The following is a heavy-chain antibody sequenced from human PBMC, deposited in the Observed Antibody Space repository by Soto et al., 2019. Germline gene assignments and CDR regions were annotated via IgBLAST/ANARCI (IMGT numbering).Heavy chain of an antibody. J-gene: IGHJ4*02. D-gene: IGHD2-21*02. Sequence: PXERLGLTGVVYGESISSRSYYWGWIRQPPGKGLEWIASIYYSGRTYYNPSFKSRVTISIDTSKSQFSLKLSSVTATDTAVYYCARQRTAVVTQAYFDHWGQGALVTVS. CDR1: GESISSRSYY. CDR2: IYYSGRT. CDR3: ARQRTAVVTQAYFDH. V-gene: IGHV4-39*01.